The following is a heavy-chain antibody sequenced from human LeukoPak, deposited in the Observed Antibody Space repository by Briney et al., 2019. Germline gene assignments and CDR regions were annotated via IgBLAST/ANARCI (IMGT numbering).Heavy chain of an antibody. V-gene: IGHV3-23*01. D-gene: IGHD1-26*01. CDR2: ISGSGGST. CDR3: AKGRGADQASVVASGSPIRLGFDP. Sequence: GGSLRLSCAASGFTFSSYAMNWVRQAPGKGLEWVSAISGSGGSTYYADSVKGRFTISRDNSKNTLYLQMNSLRAEDTAVYYCAKGRGADQASVVASGSPIRLGFDPWGQGTLVTVSS. CDR1: GFTFSSYA. J-gene: IGHJ5*02.